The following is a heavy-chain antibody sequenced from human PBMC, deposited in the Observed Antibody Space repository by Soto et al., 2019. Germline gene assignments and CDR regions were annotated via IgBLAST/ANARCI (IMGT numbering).Heavy chain of an antibody. V-gene: IGHV1-2*02. CDR2: INPKSGGT. J-gene: IGHJ6*02. CDR3: AKDPNVVVVPAATGGMDV. Sequence: QVQLVQSGAEVKKPGASVKVSCKASGYTFTDYYMHWVRQAPGQGLEWMGWINPKSGGTKYAQKFQGRVTMTRVTSISTASMELSSLRSDDTALYYCAKDPNVVVVPAATGGMDVGGQGTTVTVSS. CDR1: GYTFTDYY. D-gene: IGHD2-2*01.